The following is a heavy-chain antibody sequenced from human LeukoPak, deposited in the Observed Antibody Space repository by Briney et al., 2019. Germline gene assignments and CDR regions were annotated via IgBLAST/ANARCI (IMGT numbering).Heavy chain of an antibody. J-gene: IGHJ4*02. D-gene: IGHD6-25*01. V-gene: IGHV4-4*02. CDR2: VHLDGRT. CDR3: AREGGFYRPLDY. Sequence: SETLSLTCGVSGGSVSSTNWWTWIRQPPGKGLEWIGEVHLDGRTNFNPSLKSRLTMSVDLSENHVSPKLTSVTAADTAVYYCAREGGFYRPLDYSGQGTLVTVSS. CDR1: GGSVSSTNW.